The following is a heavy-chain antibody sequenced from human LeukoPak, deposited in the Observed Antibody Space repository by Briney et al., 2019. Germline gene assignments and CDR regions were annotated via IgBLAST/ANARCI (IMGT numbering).Heavy chain of an antibody. Sequence: PETLSHTSAVYGGSFSGYYWSWIRQPPGKGLEWIGEINHSGSTNYNPSLKSRVTISVDTSKNQFSLKLSSVTAADTAVYYCARGRDSDYWGQGTLVTVSS. V-gene: IGHV4-34*01. J-gene: IGHJ4*02. CDR1: GGSFSGYY. CDR3: ARGRDSDY. CDR2: INHSGST.